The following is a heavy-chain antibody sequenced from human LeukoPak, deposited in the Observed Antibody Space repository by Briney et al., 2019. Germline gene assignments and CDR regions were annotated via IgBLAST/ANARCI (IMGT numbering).Heavy chain of an antibody. CDR1: GFTFSYYT. CDR2: ISSTGSSI. J-gene: IGHJ5*02. D-gene: IGHD1-1*01. CDR3: ARDDVAWNDVHWFDP. Sequence: GGSLRLSCAASGFTFSYYTMSWVRQAPGKGLEWVSSISSTGSSIYYADSVKGRFTIFRDNAKNSLYLQMSSLRVEDTAVYYCARDDVAWNDVHWFDPWGQGTLVTVSS. V-gene: IGHV3-21*01.